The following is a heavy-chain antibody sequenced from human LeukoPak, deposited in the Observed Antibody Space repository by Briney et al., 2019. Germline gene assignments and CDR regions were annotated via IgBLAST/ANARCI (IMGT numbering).Heavy chain of an antibody. CDR1: GYSFISYW. J-gene: IGHJ3*02. Sequence: GESLKIFCQGSGYSFISYWIGWVRRLPGNGLEWMGVIYSGDSGTSYSPSFQGQVTISADKSISTAYLQWSSLKASDTAMYYCARLDPYDYVWGSYRLGAFDIWGQGTMVTVSS. CDR2: IYSGDSGT. V-gene: IGHV5-51*01. D-gene: IGHD3-16*02. CDR3: ARLDPYDYVWGSYRLGAFDI.